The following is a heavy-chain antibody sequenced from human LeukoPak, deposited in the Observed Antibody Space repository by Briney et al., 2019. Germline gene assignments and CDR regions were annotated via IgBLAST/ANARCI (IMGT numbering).Heavy chain of an antibody. CDR2: IYYSGST. V-gene: IGHV4-39*01. Sequence: SETLSLTCTVSGGSISSSSYYWGWIRQPPGKGLEWIGSIYYSGSTFYNPSLKSRVTISVDTSKNQFSLKLSSVTAADTAVYYCARTASYYYYHYMDVWGKGTTVTVSS. J-gene: IGHJ6*03. CDR1: GGSISSSSYY. CDR3: ARTASYYYYHYMDV.